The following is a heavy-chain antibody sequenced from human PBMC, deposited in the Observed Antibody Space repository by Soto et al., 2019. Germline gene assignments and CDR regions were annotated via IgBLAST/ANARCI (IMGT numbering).Heavy chain of an antibody. V-gene: IGHV3-7*05. CDR1: GFTFSDYW. CDR2: IKTDGSEK. Sequence: EVQLVESGGGLVQPGGSLRLSCAASGFTFSDYWMSWVRQAQGKGLECVANIKTDGSEKYYVDPVKGRFTISRDNAKNSLYLTMNSLRAEDTAVYYCASSMGRGGNDYWGQGTLVAVSS. J-gene: IGHJ4*02. CDR3: ASSMGRGGNDY. D-gene: IGHD3-10*01.